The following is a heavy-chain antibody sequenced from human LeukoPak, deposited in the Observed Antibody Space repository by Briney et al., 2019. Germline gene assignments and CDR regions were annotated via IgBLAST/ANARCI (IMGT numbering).Heavy chain of an antibody. V-gene: IGHV4-59*01. D-gene: IGHD1-26*01. CDR1: GGSISSYY. CDR2: IYYSGST. Sequence: SETLSLTCTVSGGSISSYYWSWIRQPPGKGLEWIGYIYYSGSTNYNPSLKSRVTISVDTSKNQFSLKLSSVTAADTAVYYCARDGGSYHFDYWGQGTLVTVSS. CDR3: ARDGGSYHFDY. J-gene: IGHJ4*02.